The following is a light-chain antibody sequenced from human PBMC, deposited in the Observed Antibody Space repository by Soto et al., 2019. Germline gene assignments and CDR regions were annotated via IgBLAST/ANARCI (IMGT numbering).Light chain of an antibody. J-gene: IGKJ5*01. CDR1: QGTSNF. V-gene: IGKV1-27*01. Sequence: DIQMTQSPSSLSTSVGDRVTITCRASQGTSNFLAWYQQKPGKVPKLLISAASTLQSGVPSRFSVSGSGTDFTLTITIRQPEDDATYYCQKYSSVITFGEGTRLEIK. CDR3: QKYSSVIT. CDR2: AAS.